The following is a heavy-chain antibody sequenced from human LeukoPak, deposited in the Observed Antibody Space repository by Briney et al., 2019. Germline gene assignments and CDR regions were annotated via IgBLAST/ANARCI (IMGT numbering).Heavy chain of an antibody. J-gene: IGHJ5*02. CDR2: MNPNSGNT. CDR3: ARVYYYDSSGSPNWFDP. V-gene: IGHV1-8*01. D-gene: IGHD3-22*01. Sequence: ASVKVSCKASGYTFTGYDINWVRQATGQGLEWMGWMNPNSGNTGYAQKFQGRVTMTRNTSIGTAYMELSSLRSEDTAVYYCARVYYYDSSGSPNWFDPWGQGTLVTVSS. CDR1: GYTFTGYD.